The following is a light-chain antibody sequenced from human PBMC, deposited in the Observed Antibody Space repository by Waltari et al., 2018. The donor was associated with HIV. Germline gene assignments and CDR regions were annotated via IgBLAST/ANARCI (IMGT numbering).Light chain of an antibody. CDR2: GNN. J-gene: IGLJ1*01. CDR3: AAWDDNLNGYV. Sequence: QSVLTQPPSASGTPGQRVTFSFSGSSSTLVSTTVNWYRQFPGTAHKFLINGNNQRPSGVPDRFSGSKSGTSASLAISGLQSEDEADYYCAAWDDNLNGYVFGAGTKVTVL. V-gene: IGLV1-44*01. CDR1: SSTLVSTT.